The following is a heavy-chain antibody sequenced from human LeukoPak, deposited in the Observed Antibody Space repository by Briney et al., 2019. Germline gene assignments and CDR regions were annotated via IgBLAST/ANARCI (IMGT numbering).Heavy chain of an antibody. V-gene: IGHV3-15*01. Sequence: GGSLRLSCAASGFTFSNAWMTWVRQAPGKGLEWVGRIKTKIDGETTDYAAPVEGRFTISRDDSKNTLYLQMNSLKTDDTAVYYCTTVERWLLRSSPYWGQGTLVTVSP. J-gene: IGHJ4*02. CDR2: IKTKIDGETT. CDR3: TTVERWLLRSSPY. D-gene: IGHD5-24*01. CDR1: GFTFSNAW.